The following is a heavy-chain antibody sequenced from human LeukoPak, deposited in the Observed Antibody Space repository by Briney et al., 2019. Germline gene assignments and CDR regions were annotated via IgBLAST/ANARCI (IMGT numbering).Heavy chain of an antibody. CDR3: ARLRYYGMDV. CDR2: IRGDGRAT. V-gene: IGHV3-74*01. CDR1: GFIFTDYW. J-gene: IGHJ6*02. Sequence: GGSMRLSCAASGFIFTDYWMHWVRQAPGKEWVWVARIRGDGRATTYADSVKGRFTISRDNAMNTVFLQMNSLRAEDTAVYYCARLRYYGMDVWGQGTTVTVSS.